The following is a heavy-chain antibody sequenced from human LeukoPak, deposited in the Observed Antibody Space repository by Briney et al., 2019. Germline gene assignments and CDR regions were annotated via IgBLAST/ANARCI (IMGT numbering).Heavy chain of an antibody. J-gene: IGHJ5*02. V-gene: IGHV4-39*01. D-gene: IGHD2-2*02. CDR1: GGSISSSSYY. CDR3: ARPRFDCSSTSCYTWFDP. Sequence: SETLSLTCTVSGGSISSSSYYRGWIRQPPGKGLEWIGSIYYNGSTYYNPSLKSRVTISVDTSKNQFSLKLSSVTAADTAVYYCARPRFDCSSTSCYTWFDPWGQGTLVTVSS. CDR2: IYYNGST.